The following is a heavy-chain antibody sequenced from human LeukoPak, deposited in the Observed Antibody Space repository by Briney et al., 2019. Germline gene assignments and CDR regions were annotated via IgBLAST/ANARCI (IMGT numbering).Heavy chain of an antibody. V-gene: IGHV3-48*03. CDR3: ARSPDIVVVPAAIPDAFDN. CDR2: ISSSGSTI. CDR1: GFTFSSYE. Sequence: GGSLRLSCAASGFTFSSYEMNWVRQAPGKGLEWVSYISSSGSTIYYADSVKGRFTISRDNAKNSLYLQMNSLRAEDTAVYYCARSPDIVVVPAAIPDAFDNWGQGTMVTVSS. J-gene: IGHJ3*02. D-gene: IGHD2-2*02.